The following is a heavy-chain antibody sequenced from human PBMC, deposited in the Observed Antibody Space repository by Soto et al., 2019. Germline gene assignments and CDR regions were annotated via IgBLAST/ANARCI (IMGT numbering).Heavy chain of an antibody. CDR1: GFTFGEYA. D-gene: IGHD1-26*01. CDR2: VRGKVYGGTT. Sequence: GSLRLSCTTSGFTFGEYAMSWFRQAPGKGLEWVGFVRGKVYGGTTEYAASVKGRFTISRDDSKSIGYLQMNSLQIDDTGVYYCTRGDAGDYWGQGTLVTVSS. J-gene: IGHJ4*02. V-gene: IGHV3-49*03. CDR3: TRGDAGDY.